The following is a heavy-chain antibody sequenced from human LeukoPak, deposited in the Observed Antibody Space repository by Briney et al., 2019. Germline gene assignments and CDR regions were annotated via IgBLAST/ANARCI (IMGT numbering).Heavy chain of an antibody. V-gene: IGHV1-2*02. J-gene: IGHJ4*02. Sequence: VASVKVSCKASGYTFTGYYMHWVRQAPGQGLEWMGWINPNSGGTNYAQKFQGRVTMTRDTSISTAYMELSRLRSDDTAVYYCARGLEYQLLTFDYWGQGTLVTVSS. CDR1: GYTFTGYY. D-gene: IGHD2-2*01. CDR3: ARGLEYQLLTFDY. CDR2: INPNSGGT.